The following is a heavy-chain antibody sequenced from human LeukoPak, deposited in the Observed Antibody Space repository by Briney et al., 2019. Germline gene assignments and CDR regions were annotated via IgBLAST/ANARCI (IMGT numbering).Heavy chain of an antibody. CDR3: AKGSGYYNYYYYYYMDV. D-gene: IGHD5-12*01. CDR2: ISGSGGDT. CDR1: GFTFSSYA. V-gene: IGHV3-23*01. Sequence: PGGSLRLSCAASGFTFSSYAMSWVRQAPGKGLEWVSAISGSGGDTYYADSVKGRFTISRDNSKNTLYLHMSNLRAEDTALYYCAKGSGYYNYYYYYYMDVWGQGTTVTVSS. J-gene: IGHJ6*03.